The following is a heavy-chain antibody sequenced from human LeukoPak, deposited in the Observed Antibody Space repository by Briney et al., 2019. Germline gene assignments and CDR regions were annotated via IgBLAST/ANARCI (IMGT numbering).Heavy chain of an antibody. Sequence: GGSLTLSCAASGFTFSSYCVRWVRQAPGKGLVLVSRIDGDGSSTSYADSVKGRFTISRDNAKNTLYLQMNSLRAEDTAVYYCARTIVGAAFDYWGQGTLVTVSS. CDR2: IDGDGSST. D-gene: IGHD1-26*01. CDR1: GFTFSSYC. V-gene: IGHV3-74*01. CDR3: ARTIVGAAFDY. J-gene: IGHJ4*02.